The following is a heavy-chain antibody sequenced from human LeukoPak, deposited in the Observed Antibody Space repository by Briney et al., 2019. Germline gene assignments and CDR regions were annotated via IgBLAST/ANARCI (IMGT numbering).Heavy chain of an antibody. J-gene: IGHJ4*02. Sequence: ASVTVSCTASGGTFSIYAISWVRQAPGQGLEWMGGIIPIFGTANYAQKFQGRVTITADESTSTAYMELSSLRSEDTAVYYCASPDYYDSSGYYYWGQGTLVTVSS. V-gene: IGHV1-69*01. D-gene: IGHD3-22*01. CDR2: IIPIFGTA. CDR1: GGTFSIYA. CDR3: ASPDYYDSSGYYY.